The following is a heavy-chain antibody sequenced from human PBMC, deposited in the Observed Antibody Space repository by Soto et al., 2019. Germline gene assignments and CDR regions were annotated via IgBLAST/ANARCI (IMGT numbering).Heavy chain of an antibody. CDR1: GFTFSSYG. CDR2: IWYDGSNK. J-gene: IGHJ4*02. D-gene: IGHD6-19*01. Sequence: QVQLVESGGGVVHPGRSLRLSCAASGFTFSSYGMHWVRQAPGKGLEWVAVIWYDGSNKYYADSVKGRFTISRDNSKNTLYLQMNSLRAEDTAVYYCARVKAVAFFDYWGQGTLVTVSS. CDR3: ARVKAVAFFDY. V-gene: IGHV3-33*01.